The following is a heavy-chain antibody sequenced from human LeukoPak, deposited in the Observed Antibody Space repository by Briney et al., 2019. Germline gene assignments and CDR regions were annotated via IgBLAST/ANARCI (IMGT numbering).Heavy chain of an antibody. D-gene: IGHD3-16*01. CDR1: GLTFSNHA. Sequence: GGSLRLSCAASGLTFSNHAMSWVRQAPGKGPERVSTISGSSDSTYYPDSVKGRFTISRDNFKNTLYLQMNSLRAEDTAVYYCAKGPFGGTMNDAFDIWGQGTMVTVSS. V-gene: IGHV3-23*01. CDR2: ISGSSDST. CDR3: AKGPFGGTMNDAFDI. J-gene: IGHJ3*02.